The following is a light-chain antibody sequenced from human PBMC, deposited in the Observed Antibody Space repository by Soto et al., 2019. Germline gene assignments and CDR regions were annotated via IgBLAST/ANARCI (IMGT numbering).Light chain of an antibody. Sequence: QSALTQPASVSGSPGQSITISCTGTSSDVGAYDYVSWYQQHPGKAPKLMIYDVSNRPSGVSNRFSGSKSANTASLTISGLQADDEADYYCSSYTSPNTGVFGGGTKLTVL. V-gene: IGLV2-14*03. CDR3: SSYTSPNTGV. CDR1: SSDVGAYDY. J-gene: IGLJ2*01. CDR2: DVS.